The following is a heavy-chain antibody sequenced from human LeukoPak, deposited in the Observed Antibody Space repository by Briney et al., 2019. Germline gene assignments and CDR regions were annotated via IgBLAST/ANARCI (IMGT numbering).Heavy chain of an antibody. CDR1: GFSLSTSRVG. CDR2: IYWSDNK. D-gene: IGHD3-3*01. Sequence: SGPTLVKPTQTLTLTCTFSGFSLSTSRVGVGWIRQPPGKALEWLALIYWSDNKRYNPSLKSRLTITKDTSKNQVVLTMTNMDPVDTATYYCVHGTYYDFWSGYPPLDYWGQGTLVTVSS. CDR3: VHGTYYDFWSGYPPLDY. V-gene: IGHV2-5*01. J-gene: IGHJ4*02.